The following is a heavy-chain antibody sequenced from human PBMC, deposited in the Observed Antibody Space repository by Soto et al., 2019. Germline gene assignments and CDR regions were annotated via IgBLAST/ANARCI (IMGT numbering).Heavy chain of an antibody. J-gene: IGHJ4*02. CDR1: GFTVSSNY. V-gene: IGHV3-66*01. CDR3: VKGEYYYDSSGYYPFDY. Sequence: GGSLRLSCAASGFTVSSNYMIWVRQAPGKGLEWVSVIYSGGSTHYADSVKGRFTISRDNSKNTQYLQMSSLRADDTALYYCVKGEYYYDSSGYYPFDYWGQGTLVTVSS. CDR2: IYSGGST. D-gene: IGHD3-22*01.